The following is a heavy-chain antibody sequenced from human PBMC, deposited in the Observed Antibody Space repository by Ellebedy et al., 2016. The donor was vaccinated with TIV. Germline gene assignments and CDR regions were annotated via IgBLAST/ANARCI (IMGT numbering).Heavy chain of an antibody. CDR1: GVTFSKHW. CDR3: AKDNQDILIAPATIDY. V-gene: IGHV3-7*03. CDR2: INQDGSGE. D-gene: IGHD2-2*01. Sequence: GESLKISXAASGVTFSKHWMSWVRQAAGKGLEWVANINQDGSGEYYVDSVKGRFTISRDNAQNSLYLQMNSLRSEDTALYFCAKDNQDILIAPATIDYWGQGTLVTVSS. J-gene: IGHJ4*02.